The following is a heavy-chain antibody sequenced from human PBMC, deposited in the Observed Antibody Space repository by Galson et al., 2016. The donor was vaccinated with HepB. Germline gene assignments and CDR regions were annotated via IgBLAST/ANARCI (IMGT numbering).Heavy chain of an antibody. CDR2: IRQDGREQ. CDR3: VRAGKPYDFWRGSNWFDP. D-gene: IGHD3-3*01. V-gene: IGHV3-7*01. Sequence: SLRLSCAASGFTFKNYYMTWVRQAPGEGLEGVANIRQDGREQYYVDSLKGRFTISRDNAKNSLYLQMNSLRAEDTALYYCVRAGKPYDFWRGSNWFDPWGQGTLVTVSS. J-gene: IGHJ5*02. CDR1: GFTFKNYY.